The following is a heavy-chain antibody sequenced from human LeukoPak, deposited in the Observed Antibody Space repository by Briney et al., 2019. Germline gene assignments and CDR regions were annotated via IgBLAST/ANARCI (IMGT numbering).Heavy chain of an antibody. D-gene: IGHD6-19*01. CDR2: ISAYNGNT. Sequence: ASVKVSCKASGYNFTSYGISWVRQAPGQGLEWMGWISAYNGNTNYAQKLQGRVTMTTDTSTSTAYMELRSLRSDDTAVYYCARYGNRQWLVRNDAFDIWGQGTMVTVSS. J-gene: IGHJ3*02. CDR3: ARYGNRQWLVRNDAFDI. V-gene: IGHV1-18*01. CDR1: GYNFTSYG.